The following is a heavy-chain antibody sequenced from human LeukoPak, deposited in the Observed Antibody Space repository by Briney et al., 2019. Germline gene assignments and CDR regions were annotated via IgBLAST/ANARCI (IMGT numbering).Heavy chain of an antibody. CDR3: ARVEYSSSRSRAFDI. Sequence: SETLSLTCAVNGGSFSGYYWSWIRQPPGKGLEWIGEITHSGSTNYNPSLKSRVTISVDTSKNQFSLKLTSVTAADTAVYYCARVEYSSSRSRAFDIWGQGTMVTVSS. J-gene: IGHJ3*02. V-gene: IGHV4-34*01. D-gene: IGHD6-6*01. CDR1: GGSFSGYY. CDR2: ITHSGST.